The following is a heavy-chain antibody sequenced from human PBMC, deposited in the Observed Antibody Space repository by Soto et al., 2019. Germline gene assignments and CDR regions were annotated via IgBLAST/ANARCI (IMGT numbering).Heavy chain of an antibody. Sequence: PGESLKISCKGSAYSFTSYWISWVRQMPGKGLEWMGRIDPSDSYTNYSPSFQGHVTISADKSISTAYLQWSSLKASDTAMYYCARHTRNCSSTSCYHYYYYGMDVWGQGTTVTVSS. D-gene: IGHD2-2*01. J-gene: IGHJ6*02. CDR3: ARHTRNCSSTSCYHYYYYGMDV. CDR2: IDPSDSYT. V-gene: IGHV5-10-1*01. CDR1: AYSFTSYW.